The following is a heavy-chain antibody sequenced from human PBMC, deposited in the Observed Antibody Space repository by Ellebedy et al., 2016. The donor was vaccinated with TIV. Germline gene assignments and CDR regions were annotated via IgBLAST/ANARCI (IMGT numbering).Heavy chain of an antibody. CDR2: IDWDDDK. J-gene: IGHJ3*02. D-gene: IGHD3-3*01. V-gene: IGHV2-70*01. CDR1: GFSLSTSGMC. CDR3: ARSRFGVVIDAFDI. Sequence: SGPTLVXPTQTLTLTCTFSGFSLSTSGMCVSWIRQPPGKALEWLALIDWDDDKYYSTSLKTRLTISKDTSKNQVVLTMTNMDPVDTATYYCARSRFGVVIDAFDIWGQGTMVTVSS.